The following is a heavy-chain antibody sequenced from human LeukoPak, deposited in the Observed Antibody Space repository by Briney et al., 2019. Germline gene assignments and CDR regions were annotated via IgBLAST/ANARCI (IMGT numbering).Heavy chain of an antibody. D-gene: IGHD6-19*01. V-gene: IGHV4-30-4*01. Sequence: SETLSLTCTVSGGSISSGDYYWSWIRQPPGKGLEWIGYIYYSGSTYYNPSLKSRVTISADMSKNQFSLKLRSMTAADTAVYYCARHGSGYSSVFDYWGQGTLVTVSS. CDR2: IYYSGST. CDR3: ARHGSGYSSVFDY. CDR1: GGSISSGDYY. J-gene: IGHJ4*02.